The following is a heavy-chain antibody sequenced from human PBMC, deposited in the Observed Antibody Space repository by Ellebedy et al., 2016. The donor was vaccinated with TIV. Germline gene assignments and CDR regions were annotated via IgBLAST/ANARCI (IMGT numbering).Heavy chain of an antibody. Sequence: GESLKISXAASGFTVSNNYMSWVRQAPGKGLEWVSVIYNDGATYYRDSVRGRFTISRDSSKNTLYFQMNSLRPEDTAVYYCARGGGWTVAAPGTYYLDYWGLGTLVTVSS. V-gene: IGHV3-53*01. CDR3: ARGGGWTVAAPGTYYLDY. J-gene: IGHJ4*02. CDR1: GFTVSNNY. D-gene: IGHD6-19*01. CDR2: IYNDGAT.